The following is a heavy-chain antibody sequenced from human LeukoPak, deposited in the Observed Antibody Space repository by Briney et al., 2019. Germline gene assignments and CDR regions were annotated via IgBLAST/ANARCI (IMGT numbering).Heavy chain of an antibody. CDR2: ISGSGGST. J-gene: IGHJ4*02. Sequence: GGTLRLSCAASGFTFSSYGMSWVRQAPGKGLEWVSAISGSGGSTYYADSVKGRFTISRDNSKNTLYLQMKSLRAEDTAVYYCAKVGNYSAGWYYFDYWGQGALVTVSS. CDR3: AKVGNYSAGWYYFDY. CDR1: GFTFSSYG. V-gene: IGHV3-23*01. D-gene: IGHD6-19*01.